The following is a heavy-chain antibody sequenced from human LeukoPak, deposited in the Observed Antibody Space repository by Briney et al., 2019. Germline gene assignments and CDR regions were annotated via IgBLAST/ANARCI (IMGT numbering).Heavy chain of an antibody. J-gene: IGHJ4*02. CDR3: AKGYLRSGFDS. CDR1: GDSVSSNSAS. Sequence: SQTLSLTCAISGDSVSSNSASWHWLTQSPSGGLEGLGRTYYRSRWYYEYAVSVNSRMTINADTSKNQFSLQLNSVTPGDTAVHYCAKGYLRSGFDSWGQGTLVTVSS. D-gene: IGHD5/OR15-5a*01. V-gene: IGHV6-1*01. CDR2: TYYRSRWYY.